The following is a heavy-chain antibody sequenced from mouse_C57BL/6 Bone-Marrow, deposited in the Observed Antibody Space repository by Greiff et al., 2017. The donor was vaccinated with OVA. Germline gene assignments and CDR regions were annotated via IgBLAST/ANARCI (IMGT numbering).Heavy chain of an antibody. CDR1: GYSITSGYY. V-gene: IGHV3-6*01. D-gene: IGHD2-4*01. CDR2: ISYDGSN. CDR3: ASTDYDGPFDV. Sequence: KLQESGPGLVKPSQSLSLTCSVTGYSITSGYYWNWIRQFPGNKLEWMGYISYDGSNNYNPSLKNRISITRDTSKNQFFLKLNSVTTEDTATYYCASTDYDGPFDVWGTGTTVTVSS. J-gene: IGHJ1*03.